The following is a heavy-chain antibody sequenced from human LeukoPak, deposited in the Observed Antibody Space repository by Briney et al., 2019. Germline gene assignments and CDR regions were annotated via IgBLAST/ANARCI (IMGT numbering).Heavy chain of an antibody. V-gene: IGHV4-39*01. Sequence: SETLSLTCTVSGGSLSISTYYWGWIRQPPGKGLEWIGSIYHTGSTYYNPSLKRRVTISVDTSKNQFSLRLGSVTAADTAVYYCARTLYSINWFDPWGQGTLFTVSS. J-gene: IGHJ5*02. CDR2: IYHTGST. D-gene: IGHD2-15*01. CDR1: GGSLSISTYY. CDR3: ARTLYSINWFDP.